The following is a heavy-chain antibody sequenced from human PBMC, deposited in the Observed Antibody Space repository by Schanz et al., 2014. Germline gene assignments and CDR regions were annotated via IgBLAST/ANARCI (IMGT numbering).Heavy chain of an antibody. V-gene: IGHV3-11*01. CDR1: GFTFSDYY. Sequence: QVQLVESGGGLVKPGGSLRLSCVASGFTFSDYYMTWIRQAPGKGLEWVSYINGGGETTYYADSVRGRFTISRDNAKNSLFLQMNSLRAEDTAKYYCARGNYGMDVWGQGTTVTVSS. J-gene: IGHJ6*02. CDR2: INGGGETT. CDR3: ARGNYGMDV.